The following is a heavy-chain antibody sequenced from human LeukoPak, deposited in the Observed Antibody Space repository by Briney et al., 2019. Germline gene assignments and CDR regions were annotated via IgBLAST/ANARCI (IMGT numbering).Heavy chain of an antibody. CDR3: PKDLRYDFWSGYNALDY. Sequence: GRSLRLSCAASGFTFSSYGMHWVRQAPGKGLEWVAVISYDGSNKYYADSVKGRFTISRDNSKNTLYLQMNSLRAEDTAVYYCPKDLRYDFWSGYNALDYWGQGTLVTVFS. CDR2: ISYDGSNK. D-gene: IGHD3-3*01. V-gene: IGHV3-30*18. CDR1: GFTFSSYG. J-gene: IGHJ4*02.